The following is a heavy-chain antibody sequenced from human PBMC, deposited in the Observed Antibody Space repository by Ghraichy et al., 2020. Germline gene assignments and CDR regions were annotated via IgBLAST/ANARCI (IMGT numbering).Heavy chain of an antibody. CDR2: IYDSWST. V-gene: IGHV4-59*01. CDR3: ARDEDSRTRFGY. D-gene: IGHD3-22*01. CDR1: GGSISSYY. J-gene: IGHJ4*02. Sequence: SETLSLTCTVSGGSISSYYWSWIRQPPGKGLEWIGYIYDSWSTNYNPSLKSRVTISVDTSKNQFSLKLSSVTAADTAVYYCARDEDSRTRFGYWGQGTLVTVSS.